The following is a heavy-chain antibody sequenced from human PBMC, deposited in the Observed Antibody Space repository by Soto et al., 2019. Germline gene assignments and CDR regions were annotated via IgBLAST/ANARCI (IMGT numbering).Heavy chain of an antibody. D-gene: IGHD3-3*01. CDR1: GYTFTSYD. CDR3: AKEVGFWSGSNANAFDY. Sequence: GASVKVSCKASGYTFTSYDINWVRQATGQGLEWMGWMNPNSGNTGYAQKFQGRVTMTRNTSISTAYMELSSLRSEDTAVYYCAKEVGFWSGSNANAFDYWGQGTLVTVSS. CDR2: MNPNSGNT. V-gene: IGHV1-8*01. J-gene: IGHJ4*02.